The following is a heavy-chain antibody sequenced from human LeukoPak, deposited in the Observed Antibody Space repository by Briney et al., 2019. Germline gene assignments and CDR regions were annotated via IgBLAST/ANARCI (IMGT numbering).Heavy chain of an antibody. CDR1: GYSFTSYW. CDR2: IYPGDSDT. Sequence: GAFLKICCKGSGYSFTSYWIGWVRQMPGKGLGWMGIIYPGDSDTRYSPSFQGQVTISADKSISTAYLQRSSLKASDTAMFYCARMYDYSNFYFDYWGQGTLVTLSS. V-gene: IGHV5-51*01. D-gene: IGHD4-11*01. CDR3: ARMYDYSNFYFDY. J-gene: IGHJ4*02.